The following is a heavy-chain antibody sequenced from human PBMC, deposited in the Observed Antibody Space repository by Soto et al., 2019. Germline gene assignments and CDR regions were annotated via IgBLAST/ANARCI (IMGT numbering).Heavy chain of an antibody. CDR2: ISYGGSNE. V-gene: IGHV3-30*18. Sequence: QVQLVESGGGVVQPGRSLRLSCAASGFTFSSFGMHWVRQAPGKGLEWVAHISYGGSNEHSADSVKGRFTISRDNSEDTLYLQMNSLRVEDTAVYYCAKDTYYHDSSGYYIFEFWGQGTLVTVSS. J-gene: IGHJ4*02. CDR1: GFTFSSFG. CDR3: AKDTYYHDSSGYYIFEF. D-gene: IGHD3-22*01.